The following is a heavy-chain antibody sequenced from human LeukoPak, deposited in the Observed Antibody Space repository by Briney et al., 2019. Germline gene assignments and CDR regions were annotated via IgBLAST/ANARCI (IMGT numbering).Heavy chain of an antibody. CDR1: GFTFSSYA. CDR3: AKGNRGSSTFFAANYYYYMDV. D-gene: IGHD6-13*01. Sequence: GRSLRLSCAASGFTFSSYAMHWVRQAPGKGLEWVAVISYDGSNKYYADSVKGRFTISRDNSKNTLYLQMNSLRAEDTAVYYCAKGNRGSSTFFAANYYYYMDVWGKGTTVTVSS. V-gene: IGHV3-30-3*01. J-gene: IGHJ6*03. CDR2: ISYDGSNK.